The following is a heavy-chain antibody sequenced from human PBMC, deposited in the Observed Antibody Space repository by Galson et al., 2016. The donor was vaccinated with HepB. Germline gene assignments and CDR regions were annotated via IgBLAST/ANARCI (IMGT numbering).Heavy chain of an antibody. J-gene: IGHJ6*02. CDR3: ARDGRRGYDMDV. CDR1: GFTFSDYS. Sequence: SLRLSCAASGFTFSDYSMNWVRQAPGKGLEWVSYIARNRRTIYYADSARGRFTISRDNAKNSLYLQMNSLRDEDTAVYYCARDGRRGYDMDVWGQGTTVTVSS. V-gene: IGHV3-48*02. CDR2: IARNRRTI.